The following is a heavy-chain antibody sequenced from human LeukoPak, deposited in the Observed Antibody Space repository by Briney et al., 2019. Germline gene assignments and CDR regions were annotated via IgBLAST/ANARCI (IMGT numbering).Heavy chain of an antibody. Sequence: GGSLRLSCAASGFTFSSYGMHWVRQAPGKGLEWVAFIRYDGTNMYYADSVKGRFTISRDNSKNTLYLQMNSLRAEDTAVYYCAKDYLAPPRSAYHEDYWGRGTLVTVSS. CDR2: IRYDGTNM. D-gene: IGHD3-22*01. CDR3: AKDYLAPPRSAYHEDY. J-gene: IGHJ4*02. CDR1: GFTFSSYG. V-gene: IGHV3-30*02.